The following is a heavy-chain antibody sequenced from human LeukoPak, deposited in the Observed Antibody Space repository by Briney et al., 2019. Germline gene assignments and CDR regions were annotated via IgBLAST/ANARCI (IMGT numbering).Heavy chain of an antibody. J-gene: IGHJ5*02. V-gene: IGHV3-23*01. CDR2: LSGNT. Sequence: GGSLRPSCAASGFIFNTYGTSWVRQAPGKGLEWVSALSGNTYYADSVKGRFTISTDSSKNTLFLQMNSLRAEGTAVYYCAILNWSSGRAWGQGTLVTVSS. CDR3: AILNWSSGRA. CDR1: GFIFNTYG. D-gene: IGHD1-1*01.